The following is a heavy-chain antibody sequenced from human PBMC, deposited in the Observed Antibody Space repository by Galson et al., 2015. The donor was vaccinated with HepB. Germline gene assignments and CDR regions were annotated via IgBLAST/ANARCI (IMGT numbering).Heavy chain of an antibody. D-gene: IGHD1-14*01. CDR1: GYTFNIYA. CDR2: INTNTGNP. CDR3: ARESGPGTGYFDF. J-gene: IGHJ4*02. V-gene: IGHV7-4-1*02. Sequence: SVKVSCKASGYTFNIYAINWVRQAPGQGLEWMGWINTNTGNPTYAQGFTGRFVFSIDTSVSTAYLQLSSLKAEDTAVYYCARESGPGTGYFDFWGQGTLVTVSS.